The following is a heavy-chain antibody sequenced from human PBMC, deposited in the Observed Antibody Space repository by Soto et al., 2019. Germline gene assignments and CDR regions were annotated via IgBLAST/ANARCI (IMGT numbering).Heavy chain of an antibody. J-gene: IGHJ4*02. V-gene: IGHV4-34*01. CDR3: ARGSAAAVNSDY. CDR1: GGSFSGYY. CDR2: INHSGST. Sequence: SETLSLTCAVYGGSFSGYYWSWIRQPPGKGLEWIGEINHSGSTNYNPSLKSRVTISVDTSKNQFSLKLSSVTAADTAVYYCARGSAAAVNSDYWGQGTLVTVSS. D-gene: IGHD6-13*01.